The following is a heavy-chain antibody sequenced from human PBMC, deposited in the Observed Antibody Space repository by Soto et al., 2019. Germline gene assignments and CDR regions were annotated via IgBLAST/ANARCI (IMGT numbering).Heavy chain of an antibody. Sequence: GESLKISCKGSGYSFTSYWIGWVRQMPGKGLEWMGIIYPGDSDTRYSPSFQGQVTISADKSISTAYLQWSSLKASDTAMYYCARLGRAVAGLFLWGVGYWGQGSLVTVSS. V-gene: IGHV5-51*01. CDR1: GYSFTSYW. CDR2: IYPGDSDT. D-gene: IGHD6-19*01. CDR3: ARLGRAVAGLFLWGVGY. J-gene: IGHJ4*02.